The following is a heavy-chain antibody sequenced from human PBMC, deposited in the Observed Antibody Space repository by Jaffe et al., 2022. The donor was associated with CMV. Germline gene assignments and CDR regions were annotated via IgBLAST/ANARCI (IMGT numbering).Heavy chain of an antibody. Sequence: QVQLQQWGAGLLKPSETLSLTCAVYGGSFSGYYWSWIRQPPGKGLEWIGEINHSGSTNYNPSLKSRVTISVDTSKNQFSLKLSSVTAADTAVYYCARGGIAVAGMGYYFDYWGQGTLVTVSS. J-gene: IGHJ4*02. V-gene: IGHV4-34*01. CDR3: ARGGIAVAGMGYYFDY. CDR2: INHSGST. D-gene: IGHD6-19*01. CDR1: GGSFSGYY.